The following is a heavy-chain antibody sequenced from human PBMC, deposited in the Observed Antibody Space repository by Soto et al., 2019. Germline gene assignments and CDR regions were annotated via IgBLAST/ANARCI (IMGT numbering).Heavy chain of an antibody. D-gene: IGHD2-21*02. Sequence: QVQLVQSGAEEKKPGASVKVSCKXSGYXFTSYAMHWVRQAPGQRLEWMGWINAGNGNTKYSQKFQGRVTITRDTSASTAYMELSSLXXXXXXXXXXXXSIXVVTALDYWGQGTLVTVSS. CDR3: XXSIXVVTALDY. J-gene: IGHJ4*02. CDR2: INAGNGNT. V-gene: IGHV1-3*05. CDR1: GYXFTSYA.